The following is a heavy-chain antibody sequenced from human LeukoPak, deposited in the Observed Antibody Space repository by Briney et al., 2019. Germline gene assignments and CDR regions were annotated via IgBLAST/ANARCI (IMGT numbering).Heavy chain of an antibody. CDR2: IYYSGST. CDR1: GSSISSGGYY. J-gene: IGHJ6*02. Sequence: SQTLSLTCTVSGSSISSGGYYWSWIRQHPGKGLEWIGYIYYSGSTYYNPSLKSRVTISVDTSKNQFSLKLSSVTAADTAVYYCASISSTRAPYYYGMDVWGQGTTVTVSS. D-gene: IGHD2-2*01. CDR3: ASISSTRAPYYYGMDV. V-gene: IGHV4-31*03.